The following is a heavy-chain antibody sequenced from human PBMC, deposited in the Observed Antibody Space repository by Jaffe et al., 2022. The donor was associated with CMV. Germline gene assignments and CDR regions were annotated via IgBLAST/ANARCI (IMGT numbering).Heavy chain of an antibody. D-gene: IGHD3-3*01. CDR1: GGTFSSYA. J-gene: IGHJ4*02. Sequence: QVQLVQSGAEVKKPGSSVKVSCKASGGTFSSYAISWVRQAPGQGLEWMGGIIPIFGTANYAQKFQGRVTITADESTSTAYMELSSLRSEDTAVYYCARENFGVVIPPAGTRAPFFDYWGQGTLVTVSS. CDR2: IIPIFGTA. V-gene: IGHV1-69*01. CDR3: ARENFGVVIPPAGTRAPFFDY.